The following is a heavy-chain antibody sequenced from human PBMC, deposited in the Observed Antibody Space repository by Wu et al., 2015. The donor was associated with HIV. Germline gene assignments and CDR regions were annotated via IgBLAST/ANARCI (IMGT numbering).Heavy chain of an antibody. CDR3: ARVGGYDSRDDAFNI. J-gene: IGHJ3*02. CDR2: INPNSGGT. D-gene: IGHD5-12*01. V-gene: IGHV1-2*02. CDR1: GYTFTGYY. Sequence: QVQLVQSGAEVKKPGASVKVSCKASGYTFTGYYMHWVRQAPGQGLEWMGWINPNSGGTNYAQKFQGRVTMTRDTSISTAYMELSRLRSDDTAVYYCARVGGYDSRDDAFNIWGQGTMVTVSS.